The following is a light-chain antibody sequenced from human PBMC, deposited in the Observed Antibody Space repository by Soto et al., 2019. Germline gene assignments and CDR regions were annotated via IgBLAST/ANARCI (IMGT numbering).Light chain of an antibody. CDR1: QGISND. Sequence: DIQMTQSPSSLSASIGDRVTISCRASQGISNDLAWYQQKPGKVPHLLIYAASTTHSGVPSRFRGSGSGTDFTLTISSLQPEDVATYYCQNYNSAPLTFGQGTKVDIK. J-gene: IGKJ1*01. CDR2: AAS. V-gene: IGKV1-27*01. CDR3: QNYNSAPLT.